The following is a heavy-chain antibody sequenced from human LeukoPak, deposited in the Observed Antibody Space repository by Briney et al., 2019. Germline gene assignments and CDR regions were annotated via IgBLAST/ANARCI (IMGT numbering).Heavy chain of an antibody. CDR3: ARERLLWFGVYGMDV. CDR2: TLYSGRA. Sequence: SETLSLTCSVSGDSISSTTHYWVWIRQPPGKGLEWIASTLYSGRAYYNPSLKSRVSTSVDTSKNQFSLRLGSVTAADTAVYYCARERLLWFGVYGMDVWGQGTTVTVSS. V-gene: IGHV4-39*01. D-gene: IGHD3-10*01. J-gene: IGHJ6*02. CDR1: GDSISSTTHY.